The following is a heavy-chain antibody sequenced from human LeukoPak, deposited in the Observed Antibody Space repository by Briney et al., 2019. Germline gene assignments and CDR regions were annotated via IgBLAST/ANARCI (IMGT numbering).Heavy chain of an antibody. CDR2: IYHSGDT. J-gene: IGHJ4*02. V-gene: IGHV4-38-2*02. Sequence: SETPSLTCIVSGYSITSGYYWGWIRQPPGKGLEWIGSIYHSGDTYYNPSLKSRVTISVDTSKNQFSLKLDSVTAADTAVYYCAKGTSSGWYYFDYWGQGTLVTVSS. CDR3: AKGTSSGWYYFDY. D-gene: IGHD6-19*01. CDR1: GYSITSGYY.